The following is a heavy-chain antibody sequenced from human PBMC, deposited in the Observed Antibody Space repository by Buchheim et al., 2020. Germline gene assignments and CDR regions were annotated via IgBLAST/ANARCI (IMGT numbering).Heavy chain of an antibody. Sequence: EVQLLESGGGLVQPGGSLRLSCAASGFTFSSYAMSWVRQAPGKGLEWVSSISGSDYTTYYGDSVKGRFTISRDNAKNNLYFQMNSLRAEDTAVYYCAKGGGSGWYGGWGQGTL. CDR1: GFTFSSYA. V-gene: IGHV3-23*01. D-gene: IGHD6-19*01. J-gene: IGHJ4*02. CDR2: ISGSDYTT. CDR3: AKGGGSGWYGG.